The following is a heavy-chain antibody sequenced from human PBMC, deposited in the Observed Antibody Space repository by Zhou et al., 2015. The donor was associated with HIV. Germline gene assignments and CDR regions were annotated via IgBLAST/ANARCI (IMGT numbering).Heavy chain of an antibody. CDR1: GYTFTSYA. CDR2: INPNSGDT. Sequence: QVQLVQSGAEEKKPGASVKVSCKASGYTFTSYAMHWVRQAPGQRLEWMGWINPNSGDTDYAQKFQGRVTMTRDTSINTAYMELSRLGSDDTAVYYCASSFLPYVWGQGTMVTVSS. CDR3: ASSFLPYV. J-gene: IGHJ3*01. V-gene: IGHV1-2*02. D-gene: IGHD3-3*02.